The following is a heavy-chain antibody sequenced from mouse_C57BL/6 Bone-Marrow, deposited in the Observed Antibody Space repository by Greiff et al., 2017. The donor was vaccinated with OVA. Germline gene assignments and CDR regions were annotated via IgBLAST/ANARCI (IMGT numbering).Heavy chain of an antibody. J-gene: IGHJ1*03. V-gene: IGHV1-15*01. CDR2: IDPETGGT. Sequence: QVQLKESGAELVRPGASVTLSCKASGYTFTDYEMHWVKQTPVHGLEWIGAIDPETGGTAYNQKFKGKAILTADKSSSTAYMELRSLTSEDSAVYYCTRTTRYFDVWGTGTTVTVSS. CDR1: GYTFTDYE. D-gene: IGHD1-1*01. CDR3: TRTTRYFDV.